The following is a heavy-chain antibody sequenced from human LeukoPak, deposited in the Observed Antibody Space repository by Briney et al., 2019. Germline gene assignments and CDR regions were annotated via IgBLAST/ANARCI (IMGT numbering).Heavy chain of an antibody. Sequence: GGPLRLSCAASGFTFSSYSMNWVRQAPGKGLEWVSYISSSSSTIYYADSVKGRFTISRDNAKNSLYLQMNSLRAEDTAVYYCARDGGGGPFDYWGQGTLVTVSS. V-gene: IGHV3-48*01. CDR1: GFTFSSYS. J-gene: IGHJ4*02. CDR2: ISSSSSTI. CDR3: ARDGGGGPFDY. D-gene: IGHD3-3*01.